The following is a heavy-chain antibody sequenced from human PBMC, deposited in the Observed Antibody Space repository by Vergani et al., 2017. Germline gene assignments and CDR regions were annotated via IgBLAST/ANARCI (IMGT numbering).Heavy chain of an antibody. CDR1: GGSISSGGYY. V-gene: IGHV4-31*03. D-gene: IGHD3-10*01. CDR3: ARGRDEYWFDP. CDR2: IYYSGST. J-gene: IGHJ5*02. Sequence: QVQLQESGPGLVKPSQTLSLTCTVSGGSISSGGYYWSWIRQHPGKGLEWIGYIYYSGSTYNPSLKSRVTISVDTSKNQFSLKLSSVTAADTAVYYCARGRDEYWFDPWGQGTLVTVSS.